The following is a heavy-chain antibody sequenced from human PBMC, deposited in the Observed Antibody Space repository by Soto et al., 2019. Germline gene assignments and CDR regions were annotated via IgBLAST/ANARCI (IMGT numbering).Heavy chain of an antibody. V-gene: IGHV3-33*01. CDR2: IWHDGSDK. CDR1: GFTFSSYG. Sequence: QVRLVESGGGVVQPGTSLRLSCAASGFTFSSYGMHWVRQAPGKGLEWVAVIWHDGSDKYYVDSVKGRFTISRDNSKNTLDLQMNSLRAEDTAVYYCVREAIVASTVPHNWVDSWGQGTLVTVSS. J-gene: IGHJ5*01. D-gene: IGHD5-12*01. CDR3: VREAIVASTVPHNWVDS.